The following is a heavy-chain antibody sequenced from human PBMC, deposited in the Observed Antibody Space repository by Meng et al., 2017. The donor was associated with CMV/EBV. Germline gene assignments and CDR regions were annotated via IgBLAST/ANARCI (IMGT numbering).Heavy chain of an antibody. CDR2: ISSSSSYI. CDR1: GFTFSSYS. V-gene: IGHV3-21*01. Sequence: GGSLRLSCAASGFTFSSYSMNWVRQAPGKGLEWVSSISSSSSYIYYADSVKGRFTISRDNAKNSLYLQMNSLRAEDTVVYYCARGYSSGWSYYFDYWGQGTLVTVSS. J-gene: IGHJ4*02. CDR3: ARGYSSGWSYYFDY. D-gene: IGHD6-19*01.